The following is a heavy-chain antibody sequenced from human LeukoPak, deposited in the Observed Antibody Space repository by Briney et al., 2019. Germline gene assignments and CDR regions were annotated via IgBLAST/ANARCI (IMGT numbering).Heavy chain of an antibody. D-gene: IGHD3-22*01. CDR3: AKSSYYDASGYYREYYFDS. CDR2: VSIDGSTT. V-gene: IGHV3-74*01. J-gene: IGHJ4*02. CDR1: GFTFSSYW. Sequence: PGGSLRLSCVGSGFTFSSYWMHWVRQGPGKGLEWVSRVSIDGSTTTYADSVKGRFTISRDNAKNTAYLQMNSLRAEDTAVYYCAKSSYYDASGYYREYYFDSWGQGTLVTVSS.